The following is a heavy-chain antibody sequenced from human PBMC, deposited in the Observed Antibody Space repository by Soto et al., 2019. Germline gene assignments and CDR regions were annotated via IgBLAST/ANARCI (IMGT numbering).Heavy chain of an antibody. CDR2: ISRDSANI. D-gene: IGHD6-19*01. CDR1: GFTFNSYS. CDR3: ARSPHTAVAGTVFDY. J-gene: IGHJ4*02. Sequence: GGSLRLSCAASGFTFNSYSMNWVRQAPGKGLEWVSYISRDSANIYYADSVKGRFTISRDNAKNSVHLQMSSLRDEDTAVYYCARSPHTAVAGTVFDYWGQGTLVTVSS. V-gene: IGHV3-48*02.